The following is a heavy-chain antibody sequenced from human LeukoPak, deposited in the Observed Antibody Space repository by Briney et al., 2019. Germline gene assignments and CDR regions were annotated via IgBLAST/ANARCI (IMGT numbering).Heavy chain of an antibody. CDR2: IYSGGGT. Sequence: GGSLRLSCAASGFTVSSNYMSWVRQAPGKGLEWVSVIYSGGGTNYADSMKGRFTISRDNANNSLFLQMNSLRAEDTAVYYCARGGVSVGGNFDYWGQGTLVTVSS. V-gene: IGHV3-53*01. D-gene: IGHD4-23*01. J-gene: IGHJ4*02. CDR3: ARGGVSVGGNFDY. CDR1: GFTVSSNY.